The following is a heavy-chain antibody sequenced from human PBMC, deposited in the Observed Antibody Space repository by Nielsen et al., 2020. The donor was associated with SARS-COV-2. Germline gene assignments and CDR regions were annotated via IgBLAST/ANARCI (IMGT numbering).Heavy chain of an antibody. CDR2: INTNIGNP. V-gene: IGHV7-4-1*02. Sequence: WVRQAPGQGLEWMGWINTNIGNPTYAQGFTGRFVFSLDTSVSTAYLQISSLKAEDTAVYYCASGVVVVPALDYYYYGMDVWGQGTTVTVSS. CDR3: ASGVVVVPALDYYYYGMDV. J-gene: IGHJ6*02. D-gene: IGHD2-2*01.